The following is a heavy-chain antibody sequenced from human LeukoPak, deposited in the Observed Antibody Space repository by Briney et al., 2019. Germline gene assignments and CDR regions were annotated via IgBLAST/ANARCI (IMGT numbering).Heavy chain of an antibody. D-gene: IGHD1-7*01. CDR3: ARRNFGSPRWFDP. V-gene: IGHV1-8*03. CDR1: GGTFSSYA. Sequence: ASVKVSCKASGGTFSSYAISWVRQAPGQGLEWMGWMNPNSGNTGYAQKFQGRVTITRNTSISTAYMELSSLKSDDTAVYYCARRNFGSPRWFDPWGQGTLVTVSS. J-gene: IGHJ5*02. CDR2: MNPNSGNT.